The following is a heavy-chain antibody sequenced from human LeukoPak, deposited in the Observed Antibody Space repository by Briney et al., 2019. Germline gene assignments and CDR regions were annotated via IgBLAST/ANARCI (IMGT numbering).Heavy chain of an antibody. CDR3: ARDRGDGVFDI. CDR2: INHSGST. V-gene: IGHV4-34*01. CDR1: GGSFSGYY. D-gene: IGHD4-17*01. Sequence: SETLSLTCAVYGGSFSGYYWSWIRQPPGKGLEWIGEINHSGSTNYNPSLKSRVTISVDTSKNQFSLKLSSVTAADTAVYYCARDRGDGVFDIWGQGAMVTVSS. J-gene: IGHJ3*02.